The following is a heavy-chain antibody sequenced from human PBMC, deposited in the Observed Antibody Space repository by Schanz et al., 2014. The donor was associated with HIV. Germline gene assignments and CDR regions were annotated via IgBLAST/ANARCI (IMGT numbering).Heavy chain of an antibody. CDR1: GFTFGSYA. J-gene: IGHJ5*02. CDR2: ISDSGGRT. V-gene: IGHV3-23*01. CDR3: ATLVVIIMEEKWFDP. D-gene: IGHD3-22*01. Sequence: EEQLLESGGDLVRPGGSLRLSCAASGFTFGSYAMSWVRQAPGKGLEWVSAISDSGGRTYYADSVQGRFTISRDDSKNTLYLQMNSLRAEDTAVYYCATLVVIIMEEKWFDPWGQGTLVTVSS.